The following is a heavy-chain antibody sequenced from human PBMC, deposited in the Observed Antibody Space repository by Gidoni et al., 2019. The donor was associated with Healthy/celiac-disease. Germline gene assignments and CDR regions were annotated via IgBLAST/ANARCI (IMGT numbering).Heavy chain of an antibody. Sequence: QVQLVESGGGVVQPGRSLRLSCAASGFTFSSYAMHWVRQAPGKGLEWVAVISYDGSNKYYADSVKGRFTISRDNSKNTLYLQMNSLRAEDTAVYYCAREYGDGYKPPTGSFDYWGQGTLVTVSS. CDR3: AREYGDGYKPPTGSFDY. D-gene: IGHD5-12*01. V-gene: IGHV3-30-3*01. CDR1: GFTFSSYA. J-gene: IGHJ4*02. CDR2: ISYDGSNK.